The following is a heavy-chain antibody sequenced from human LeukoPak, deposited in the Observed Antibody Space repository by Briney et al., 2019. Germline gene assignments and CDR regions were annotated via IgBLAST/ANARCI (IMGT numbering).Heavy chain of an antibody. Sequence: SETLSLTCTVSGGSISSYYWSWIRQPPGKGLEWIGYIYYSGNTNYNPSLKSRVTISVDTSKNQFSLKLSSVTAADTAVYYCARGPIMVGIDYWGQGTLVTVSS. V-gene: IGHV4-59*01. CDR2: IYYSGNT. CDR1: GGSISSYY. D-gene: IGHD2-21*01. CDR3: ARGPIMVGIDY. J-gene: IGHJ4*02.